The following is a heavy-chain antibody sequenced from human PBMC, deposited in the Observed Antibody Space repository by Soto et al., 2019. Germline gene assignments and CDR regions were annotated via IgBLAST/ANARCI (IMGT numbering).Heavy chain of an antibody. Sequence: SETLSLTCSVSGGSISSSNYYWAWIRQPPGKGLEWIGGIYHTGGTYYSPSLTPRVTLSVDTSKNQFSLKLSSVTAADTAVYYCARHTPAISISDHWGQGTLVTVSS. CDR2: IYHTGGT. J-gene: IGHJ4*02. V-gene: IGHV4-39*01. CDR3: ARHTPAISISDH. CDR1: GGSISSSNYY. D-gene: IGHD2-15*01.